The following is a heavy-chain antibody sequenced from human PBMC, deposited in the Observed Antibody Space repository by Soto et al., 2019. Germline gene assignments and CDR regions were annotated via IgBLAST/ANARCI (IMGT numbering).Heavy chain of an antibody. D-gene: IGHD2-8*01. J-gene: IGHJ4*02. V-gene: IGHV1-46*01. CDR2: INPSGGST. CDR3: ARPPFPGCINGVCYPCDH. Sequence: ASVKVSCKASGYTFTHYYIHWVRQAPGQGLECMGMINPSGGSTDYAQKFQGRVTMTTDTSTTTVYMELSSLRSDDTAVYYCARPPFPGCINGVCYPCDHWGQGTLVTVSS. CDR1: GYTFTHYY.